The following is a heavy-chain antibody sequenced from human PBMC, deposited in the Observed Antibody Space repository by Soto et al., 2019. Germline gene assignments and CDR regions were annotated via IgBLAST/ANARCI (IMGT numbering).Heavy chain of an antibody. Sequence: QLQLQESGPGLVKPSETLSLTCTVSGGSISSSSYYWGWIRQPPGKGLEWIGSIYYSGSTYYNPSLKSRVPISVDTSKNLFSLKLRSVTAADTAVYYCARHGDVLRFLEWLPYYFDYWGQGTLVTVSS. CDR1: GGSISSSSYY. CDR2: IYYSGST. D-gene: IGHD3-3*01. CDR3: ARHGDVLRFLEWLPYYFDY. J-gene: IGHJ4*02. V-gene: IGHV4-39*01.